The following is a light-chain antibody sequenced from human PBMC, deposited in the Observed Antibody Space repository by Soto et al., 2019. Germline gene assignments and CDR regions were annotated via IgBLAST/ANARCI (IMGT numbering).Light chain of an antibody. CDR3: QQYDNWPPWT. J-gene: IGKJ1*01. CDR1: QSINTN. CDR2: DAS. V-gene: IGKV3-15*01. Sequence: EIVMTQSPATRSVSPGERATLSCRASQSINTNLAWYQQTPGRVPSLLIYDASTRATGIPARFSGSGSGTEFTLTISRLQSEDFAVYYCQQYDNWPPWTFGQGTKVDIK.